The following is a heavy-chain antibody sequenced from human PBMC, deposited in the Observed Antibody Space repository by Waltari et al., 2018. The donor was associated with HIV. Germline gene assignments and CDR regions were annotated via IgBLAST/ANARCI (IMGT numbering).Heavy chain of an antibody. J-gene: IGHJ4*02. CDR3: TSWPYISSSRHNY. Sequence: EVRLLESGGGLVQPGGSLGLSCAVSGFTFSGSVMHWVRQHSGKGLEVVARIRTRTNNYVTGYAAAVRDRCTISRDDSTNTAFLQMDSLKIEDTAVYYCTSWPYISSSRHNYWGQGTLVTVSS. V-gene: IGHV3-73*01. CDR2: IRTRTNNYVT. CDR1: GFTFSGSV. D-gene: IGHD1-20*01.